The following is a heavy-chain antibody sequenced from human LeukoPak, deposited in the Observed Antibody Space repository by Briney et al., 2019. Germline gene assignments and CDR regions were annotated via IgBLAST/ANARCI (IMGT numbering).Heavy chain of an antibody. CDR3: ASGMVALVDY. CDR1: GVTFSSYS. CDR2: ISSSSSYI. D-gene: IGHD2-8*01. V-gene: IGHV3-21*01. J-gene: IGHJ4*02. Sequence: GGSLRLSCAASGVTFSSYSMNWVRQAPAKGLEWVSSISSSSSYIYYADSVKGRFTSSRDNAKNSLYLQMDSLRAQDTAAYYCASGMVALVDYWGQGTLVTVSS.